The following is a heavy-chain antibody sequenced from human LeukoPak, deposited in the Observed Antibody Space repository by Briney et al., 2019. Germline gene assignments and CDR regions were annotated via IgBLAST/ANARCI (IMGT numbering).Heavy chain of an antibody. CDR1: GFTFSTYS. D-gene: IGHD3-10*01. V-gene: IGHV3-48*01. Sequence: GGSLRLSCAASGFTFSTYSMNWVRQAPGKGLEWISYISSSSSGIYYADSVKGRFTISRENGKNSLYLQMNSLRAGDTAVYYCARVGENGSDIWGQGTMVTVSS. CDR3: ARVGENGSDI. J-gene: IGHJ3*02. CDR2: ISSSSSGI.